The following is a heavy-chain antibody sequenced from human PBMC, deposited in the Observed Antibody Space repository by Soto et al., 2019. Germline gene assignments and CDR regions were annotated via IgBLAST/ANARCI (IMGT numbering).Heavy chain of an antibody. J-gene: IGHJ6*03. V-gene: IGHV3-11*01. D-gene: IGHD6-19*01. Sequence: GGSLRLSCAASGFTFSDYYMSWIRQAPGKGLEWVSYISSSGSTIYYADSVKGRFTISRDNAKNSLYLQMNSLRAEDTAVYYCARDSKAVAGTVNDYYYYYYMDVWGKGTTVTVSS. CDR3: ARDSKAVAGTVNDYYYYYYMDV. CDR1: GFTFSDYY. CDR2: ISSSGSTI.